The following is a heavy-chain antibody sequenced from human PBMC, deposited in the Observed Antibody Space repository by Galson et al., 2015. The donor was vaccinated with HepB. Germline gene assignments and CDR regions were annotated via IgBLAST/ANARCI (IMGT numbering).Heavy chain of an antibody. Sequence: CAISGDSVSSSSAAWDWVRQSPSRGLEWLGRTYYRSKWYNDYAVSVKGRISINPDTSKNQFSLQLNSVTPEDTAVYYCARLTGGDFWGQGTKVTVSS. D-gene: IGHD7-27*01. CDR3: ARLTGGDF. CDR2: TYYRSKWYN. J-gene: IGHJ3*01. V-gene: IGHV6-1*01. CDR1: GDSVSSSSAA.